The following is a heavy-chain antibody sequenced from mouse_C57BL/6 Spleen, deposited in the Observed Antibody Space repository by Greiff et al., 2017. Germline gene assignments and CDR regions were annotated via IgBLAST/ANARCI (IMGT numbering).Heavy chain of an antibody. D-gene: IGHD4-1*01. CDR1: GFNIKDDY. CDR3: TTAGTGFDY. Sequence: VQLQQSGAELVRPGASVKLSCTASGFNIKDDYMHWVKQRPEQGLEWIGWIDPENGDTEYASKFQGKATITADTSSNTAYLQLSSLTSEDTAVYYCTTAGTGFDYWGQGTTLTVSS. V-gene: IGHV14-4*01. J-gene: IGHJ2*01. CDR2: IDPENGDT.